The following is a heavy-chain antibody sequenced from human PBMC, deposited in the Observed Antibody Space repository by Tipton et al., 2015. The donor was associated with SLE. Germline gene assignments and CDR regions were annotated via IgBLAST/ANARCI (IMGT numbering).Heavy chain of an antibody. CDR3: ARGSSWAFDI. J-gene: IGHJ3*02. CDR1: GYTFTNYY. CDR2: ISPSDGST. D-gene: IGHD6-13*01. Sequence: QVQLVQSGAEVKKPGASVKVSCKASGYTFTNYYMHWVRQAPGQGLEWMGIISPSDGSTNYAQKFQGRVTMTRDTSTSTVYMELSSLRSEDTAVYYCARGSSWAFDIWGQGTMVTVSS. V-gene: IGHV1-46*01.